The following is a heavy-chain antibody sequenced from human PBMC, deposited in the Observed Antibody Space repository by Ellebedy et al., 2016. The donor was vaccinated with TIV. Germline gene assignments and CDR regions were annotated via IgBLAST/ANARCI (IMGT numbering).Heavy chain of an antibody. V-gene: IGHV4-31*03. Sequence: SETLSLXCTVSGDSISSGGYYWSWIRQFPGKGLEWIGYMYHSGNTFYNPSLKSRLTMSADTSKNQFSLKLRSVTAADTAVYYCARSLGAASTSYDKWFNPWGQGTLVTVSA. J-gene: IGHJ5*02. D-gene: IGHD3-16*01. CDR2: MYHSGNT. CDR1: GDSISSGGYY. CDR3: ARSLGAASTSYDKWFNP.